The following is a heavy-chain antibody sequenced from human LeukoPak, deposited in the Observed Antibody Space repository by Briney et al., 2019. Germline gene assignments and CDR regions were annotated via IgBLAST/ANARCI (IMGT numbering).Heavy chain of an antibody. CDR3: ARPSFGWRYDY. J-gene: IGHJ4*02. V-gene: IGHV4-34*01. CDR2: INHSGST. CDR1: GGSFSGYY. Sequence: SETLSLTCAVYGGSFSGYYWSWIRQPPGKGLEWIGEINHSGSTNYNPSLKSRVTISVDTSKNQFSLKLSSVTAADTAVYYCARPSFGWRYDYWGQGTLVTVSS. D-gene: IGHD3-3*01.